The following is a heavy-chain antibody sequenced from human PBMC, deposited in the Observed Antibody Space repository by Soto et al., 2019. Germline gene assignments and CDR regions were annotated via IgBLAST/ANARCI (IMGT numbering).Heavy chain of an antibody. CDR2: IYDSGST. Sequence: SETLSLTCTVSGDSISRGGYSWTWIREPPGKAPEWIGNIYDSGSTSYNPSLKSRVTMSVDRSTNQFSLKLTSVTAADTAVYFCARGSSSYYDYGMDVWGQGTTVTVSS. V-gene: IGHV4-30-2*01. CDR1: GDSISRGGYS. CDR3: ARGSSSYYDYGMDV. J-gene: IGHJ6*02. D-gene: IGHD6-19*01.